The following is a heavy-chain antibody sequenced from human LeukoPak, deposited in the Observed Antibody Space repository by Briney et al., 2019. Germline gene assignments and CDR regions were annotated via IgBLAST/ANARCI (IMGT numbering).Heavy chain of an antibody. D-gene: IGHD4-23*01. J-gene: IGHJ4*02. CDR1: GGSISSYY. V-gene: IGHV4-59*01. CDR3: ASATPGGNFDY. CDR2: IYYSGST. Sequence: PSETLSLTCTVSGGSISSYYWSWIRQPPGKGLEWIGYIYYSGSTNYNPSLESRVTISVDTSKNQFSLKLSSVTAADTAVYYCASATPGGNFDYWGQGTLVTVSS.